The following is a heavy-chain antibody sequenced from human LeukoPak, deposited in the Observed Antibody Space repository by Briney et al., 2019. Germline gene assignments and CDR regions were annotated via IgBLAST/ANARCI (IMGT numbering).Heavy chain of an antibody. Sequence: ASVKVSCKASGYTFTSYGISWMRQAPGQGLEWMGWISAYNGNTNYAQKLQGRVTMTTDTSTSTAYMELRSLRSDDTAVYYCAGDLASAGYFDYWGQGTLVTVSS. D-gene: IGHD3-10*01. V-gene: IGHV1-18*01. CDR2: ISAYNGNT. CDR3: AGDLASAGYFDY. J-gene: IGHJ4*02. CDR1: GYTFTSYG.